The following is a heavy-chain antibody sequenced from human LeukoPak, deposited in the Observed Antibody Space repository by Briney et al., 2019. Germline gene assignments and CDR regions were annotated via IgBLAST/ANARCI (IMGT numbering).Heavy chain of an antibody. D-gene: IGHD2/OR15-2a*01. CDR3: ASFYAGY. J-gene: IGHJ4*02. CDR2: INSDGSST. Sequence: PGGSLRLSRAASGFTFSNYRMYWVRQAPGKGLVWVSRINSDGSSTNYADSVKGRFTISRDNAKNTLYLQMNSLRAEDTAVYYCASFYAGYWGQGTLVTISS. V-gene: IGHV3-74*01. CDR1: GFTFSNYR.